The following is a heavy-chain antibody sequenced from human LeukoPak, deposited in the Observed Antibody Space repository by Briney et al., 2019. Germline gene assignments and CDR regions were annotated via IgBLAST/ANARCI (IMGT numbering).Heavy chain of an antibody. Sequence: GGSLRLSCAASGLTFSSYWMHWVRQAPGKGLVWVSRINSDGSSTSYADSVKGRFTISRDNAKNTLYLQMNSLRAEDTAVYYCARGYSSGWLGEIGYWGQGTLVTVSS. CDR1: GLTFSSYW. D-gene: IGHD6-19*01. V-gene: IGHV3-74*01. CDR3: ARGYSSGWLGEIGY. J-gene: IGHJ4*02. CDR2: INSDGSST.